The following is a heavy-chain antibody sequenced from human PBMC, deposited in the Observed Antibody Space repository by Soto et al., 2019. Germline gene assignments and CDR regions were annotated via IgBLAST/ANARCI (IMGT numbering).Heavy chain of an antibody. J-gene: IGHJ6*02. V-gene: IGHV4-34*01. CDR2: INHSGST. CDR3: ARGPRFVVVVAATIPYYGMDV. D-gene: IGHD2-15*01. CDR1: GGSFSGYY. Sequence: SEPLSLTCAVYGGSFSGYYWRWIRQPPGKGPEWIGEINHSGSTNYDPSLKSRVTISVDTSKNQFSLKLSSVTAADTAVYYCARGPRFVVVVAATIPYYGMDVWGQGTTVTVSS.